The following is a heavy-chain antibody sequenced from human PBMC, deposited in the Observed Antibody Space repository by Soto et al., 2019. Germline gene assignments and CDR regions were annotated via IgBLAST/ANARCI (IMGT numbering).Heavy chain of an antibody. J-gene: IGHJ4*01. V-gene: IGHV1-18*01. D-gene: IGHD1-1*01. Sequence: QVHLVQSGAEVKKPGASVKVSCKGSGYAFTTYGITWVRQAPGQGLEWMGWISAHNGNTNYAQKLQGRVTVTRETSTSTAYMELRSLRSDDTAVYYCARRKYRDYWGQGALVTVSS. CDR2: ISAHNGNT. CDR3: ARRKYRDY. CDR1: GYAFTTYG.